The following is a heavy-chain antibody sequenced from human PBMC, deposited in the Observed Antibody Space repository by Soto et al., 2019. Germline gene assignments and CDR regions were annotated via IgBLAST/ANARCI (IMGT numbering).Heavy chain of an antibody. V-gene: IGHV4-30-4*01. D-gene: IGHD2-15*01. CDR1: GGSISSGDYY. CDR3: ARDRGTLGYCSGGSCSFY. J-gene: IGHJ4*02. Sequence: QVQLQESGPGLVKPSQTLSLTCTVSGGSISSGDYYWSWIRQPPGKGLEWVGYIYYSGSTYYNPSLKSRVTISVDTSKNQFSLKLSSVTAADTAVYYCARDRGTLGYCSGGSCSFYWGQGTLVTVSS. CDR2: IYYSGST.